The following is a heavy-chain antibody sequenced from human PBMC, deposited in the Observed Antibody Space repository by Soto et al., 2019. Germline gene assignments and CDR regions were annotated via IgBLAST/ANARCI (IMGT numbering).Heavy chain of an antibody. CDR2: VSHDGSLY. CDR3: VTDRSDTWSFGN. J-gene: IGHJ4*02. V-gene: IGHV3-30*03. CDR1: GFTFSSCA. Sequence: QVQLVESGGGVVQPGRSLRLSCAASGFTFSSCAMHWVRQVPGKGLEWLAVVSHDGSLYPYADSVKGRFSISSDNSRTPLYLQMNSLRPADTAVYYCVTDRSDTWSFGNWGQGTLVTVSS. D-gene: IGHD2-8*02.